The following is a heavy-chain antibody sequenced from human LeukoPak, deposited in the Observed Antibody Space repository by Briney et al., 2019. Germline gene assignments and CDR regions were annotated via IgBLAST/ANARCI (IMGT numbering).Heavy chain of an antibody. CDR1: GFTFDDYG. CDR2: INWNGGST. D-gene: IGHD6-19*01. Sequence: GGSPRLSCAASGFTFDDYGMSWVRQAPGKGLEWVSGINWNGGSTGYADSVKGRFTISRDNAKNSLYLQMNSLRAVDTALYYCARGAAIVGGWPYYFDYWGQGTLVTVSS. J-gene: IGHJ4*02. CDR3: ARGAAIVGGWPYYFDY. V-gene: IGHV3-20*04.